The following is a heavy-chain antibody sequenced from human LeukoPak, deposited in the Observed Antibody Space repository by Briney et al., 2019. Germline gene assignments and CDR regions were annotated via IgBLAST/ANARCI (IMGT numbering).Heavy chain of an antibody. D-gene: IGHD3-10*01. CDR2: IYYSGSN. CDR3: ARVGDYGAGSYLDY. Sequence: SQTLCLTCTVPGGSISSGDYCWSWIRQPPGKGLEWMGYIYYSGSNYYNPSLKSRVTMTVHTSKNQCSLKLSSVTAADTAVYYCARVGDYGAGSYLDYWGQGTLVTVSS. CDR1: GGSISSGDYC. J-gene: IGHJ4*02. V-gene: IGHV4-30-4*01.